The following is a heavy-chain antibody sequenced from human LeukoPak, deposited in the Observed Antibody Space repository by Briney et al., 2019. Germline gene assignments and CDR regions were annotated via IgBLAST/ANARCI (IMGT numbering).Heavy chain of an antibody. J-gene: IGHJ4*02. CDR2: INHSGST. Sequence: SETLSLTCAVYGGSFSGYYWSWIRQPPGKGLEWIGEINHSGSTNYNPSLKSRVTISVDTSKNQFSLKLSSVTAADTAVYYCARVQGYNWNPRRPRPFDYWGQGTLVTVSS. CDR3: ARVQGYNWNPRRPRPFDY. V-gene: IGHV4-34*01. D-gene: IGHD1-20*01. CDR1: GGSFSGYY.